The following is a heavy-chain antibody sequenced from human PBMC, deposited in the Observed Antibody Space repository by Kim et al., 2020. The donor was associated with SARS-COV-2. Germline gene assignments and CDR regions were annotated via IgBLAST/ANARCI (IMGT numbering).Heavy chain of an antibody. J-gene: IGHJ5*02. V-gene: IGHV3-73*01. CDR2: IRSKANSYAT. CDR3: TRTPITMVRGVLKDNWFDP. CDR1: GFTFSGSA. D-gene: IGHD3-10*01. Sequence: GGSLRLSCAASGFTFSGSAMHWVRQASGKGLEWVGRIRSKANSYATAYAASVKGRFTISRDDSKNTAYLQMNSLKTEDTAVYYCTRTPITMVRGVLKDNWFDPWGQGTLVTVSS.